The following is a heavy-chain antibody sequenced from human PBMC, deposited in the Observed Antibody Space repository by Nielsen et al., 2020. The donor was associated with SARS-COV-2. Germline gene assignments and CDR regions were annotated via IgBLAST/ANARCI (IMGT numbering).Heavy chain of an antibody. CDR3: ARDGHITGTFDY. D-gene: IGHD1-20*01. Sequence: GGSLRLSCAASGFTFSSLWMSWVRQVPGKGLEWVADIKPDGSEKVYVDSVKGRFTISRDNAKNSMSLQMNSLRAEDTAVYYCARDGHITGTFDYWGQGILVTVSS. V-gene: IGHV3-7*01. CDR1: GFTFSSLW. J-gene: IGHJ4*02. CDR2: IKPDGSEK.